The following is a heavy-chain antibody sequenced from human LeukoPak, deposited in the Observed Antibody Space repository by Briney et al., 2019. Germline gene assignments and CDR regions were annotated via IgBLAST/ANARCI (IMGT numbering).Heavy chain of an antibody. J-gene: IGHJ3*02. V-gene: IGHV1-46*01. CDR2: INPSGGST. Sequence: ASVKVSCKASGYTFPSYYMHWVRQAPGQGLEWMGIINPSGGSTSYAQKFQGRVTMTRDTSTSTVYMELSSLRSEDTAVYYCATPPPTPAYSGSGGGPMGDAFDIXGQXTMXXVXS. CDR1: GYTFPSYY. D-gene: IGHD1-26*01. CDR3: ATPPPTPAYSGSGGGPMGDAFDI.